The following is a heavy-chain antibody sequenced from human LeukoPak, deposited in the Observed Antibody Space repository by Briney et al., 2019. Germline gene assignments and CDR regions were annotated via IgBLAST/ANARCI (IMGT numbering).Heavy chain of an antibody. CDR2: ISHSGST. Sequence: GSLRLSCAASGFTFSSYSMNWVRQTPGKGLEWIGEISHSGSTNYNPSLKSRVTISVDKSKNQFSLKLISVTAADTAVYYCARGAGEGSSSDWFDPWGQGTLVTVSP. CDR1: GFTFSSYS. CDR3: ARGAGEGSSSDWFDP. J-gene: IGHJ5*02. V-gene: IGHV4-4*02. D-gene: IGHD6-13*01.